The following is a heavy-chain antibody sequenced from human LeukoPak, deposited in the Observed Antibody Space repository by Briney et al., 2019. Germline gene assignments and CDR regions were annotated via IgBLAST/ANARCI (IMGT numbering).Heavy chain of an antibody. CDR2: INPSSGGT. V-gene: IGHV1-2*02. D-gene: IGHD3-3*02. CDR3: ARESIRTAFDY. J-gene: IGHJ4*02. CDR1: GYTFTGYY. Sequence: ASVKVSCKASGYTFTGYYMHWVRQAPGQGLEWMGWINPSSGGTNYAQKFQGRVTMTRDTSISTAYMELSRLRSDDTAVYYCARESIRTAFDYWGQGTLVTVSS.